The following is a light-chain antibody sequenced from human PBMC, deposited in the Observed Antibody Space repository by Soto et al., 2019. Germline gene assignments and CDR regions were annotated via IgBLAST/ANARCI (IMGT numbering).Light chain of an antibody. CDR1: QGISNY. J-gene: IGKJ3*01. CDR3: QKYNSAPSFT. Sequence: DIQMTQSQSSLSASVGDRVTITCRASQGISNYLAWYQQKTGKVPKLLIYAASTLQSGVPSRFSGSGSGTDFTLTISSLQPEDVATFYCQKYNSAPSFTFGPGTKVDIK. V-gene: IGKV1-27*01. CDR2: AAS.